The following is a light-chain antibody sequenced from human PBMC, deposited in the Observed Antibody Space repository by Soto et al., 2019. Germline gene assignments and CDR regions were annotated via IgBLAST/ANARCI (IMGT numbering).Light chain of an antibody. CDR2: ATS. CDR1: QSISSIY. Sequence: EVVLTQSPGTLSLSPGERVTLSCRASQSISSIYLAWYQQKPGQAPRLVIYATSSRATGIPDRFSGSWSGTDFTLTISRLEPEDFAVYYCQQYGDGNSPRYSFGQGTRLDIK. J-gene: IGKJ2*03. CDR3: QQYGDGNSPRYS. V-gene: IGKV3-20*01.